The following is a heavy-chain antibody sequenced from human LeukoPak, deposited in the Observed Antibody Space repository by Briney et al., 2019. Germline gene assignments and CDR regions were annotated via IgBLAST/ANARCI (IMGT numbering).Heavy chain of an antibody. CDR3: ARENVVVSSEDAFDI. D-gene: IGHD2-21*01. J-gene: IGHJ3*02. Sequence: ASVKVSCKASGYTFTGYYMHWVRQAPGQGLEWMGWINPNSGGTNYAQKFQGRVTMTRDTSISTAYMELSRLRSDDTAVYYCARENVVVSSEDAFDIWGQGTMVTVSS. CDR1: GYTFTGYY. CDR2: INPNSGGT. V-gene: IGHV1-2*02.